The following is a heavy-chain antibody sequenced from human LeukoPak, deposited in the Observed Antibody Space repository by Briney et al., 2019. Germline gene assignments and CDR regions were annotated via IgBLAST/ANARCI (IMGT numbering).Heavy chain of an antibody. J-gene: IGHJ3*02. Sequence: PSETLSLTCAVYGGSFSGYYWSWIRQPPGKGLEWIGEINHSGSTNYNPSLKSRVTISVDTSKNQFSLKLSSVTAADTAVYYCARGDYGSSGLTNAFDIWGQGTMVTVSS. V-gene: IGHV4-34*01. CDR2: INHSGST. CDR1: GGSFSGYY. D-gene: IGHD3-22*01. CDR3: ARGDYGSSGLTNAFDI.